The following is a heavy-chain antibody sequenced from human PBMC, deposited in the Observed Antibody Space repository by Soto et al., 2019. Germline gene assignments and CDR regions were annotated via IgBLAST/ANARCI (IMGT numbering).Heavy chain of an antibody. CDR3: ATRTSSRYCSGGTCYDDFQH. D-gene: IGHD2-15*01. V-gene: IGHV4-31*03. CDR2: IYYSGSA. Sequence: PSETLSLTCTVSGGSISSGGYYWSWIRQHPGKGMEWIGYIYYSGSAYYNPSLKSRVTISVDTSKNQFSLRLSSVTAADTAVYYCATRTSSRYCSGGTCYDDFQHWGQGTLVTVSS. J-gene: IGHJ1*01. CDR1: GGSISSGGYY.